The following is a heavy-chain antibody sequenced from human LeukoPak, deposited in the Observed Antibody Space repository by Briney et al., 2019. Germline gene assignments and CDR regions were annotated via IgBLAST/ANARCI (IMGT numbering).Heavy chain of an antibody. CDR3: ARLKPTRIVGATGFDY. V-gene: IGHV4-34*01. D-gene: IGHD1-26*01. CDR2: INHSGST. J-gene: IGHJ4*02. CDR1: GGSFSGYY. Sequence: PSETLSLTCAVYGGSFSGYYWSWIRQPPGKGLEWIGEINHSGSTNYNPSLKSRVTISVDTSKNQFSLKLSSVTAADTAVYYCARLKPTRIVGATGFDYWGQGTLVTVSS.